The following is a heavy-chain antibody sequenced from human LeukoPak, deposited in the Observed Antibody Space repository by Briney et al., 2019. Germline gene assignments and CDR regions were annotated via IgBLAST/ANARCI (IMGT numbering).Heavy chain of an antibody. D-gene: IGHD3-9*01. V-gene: IGHV1-8*01. CDR1: GYTFTSYD. J-gene: IGHJ6*02. Sequence: ASVKVSCKASGYTFTSYDINWVRQATGQGLEWMGWMNPNSGNTGYAQKFQGRVTTTRNTSISTAYMELSSLRSEDTAVYYCARGGPSRYFDWLLYYYYGMDVWGQGTTVTVSS. CDR3: ARGGPSRYFDWLLYYYYGMDV. CDR2: MNPNSGNT.